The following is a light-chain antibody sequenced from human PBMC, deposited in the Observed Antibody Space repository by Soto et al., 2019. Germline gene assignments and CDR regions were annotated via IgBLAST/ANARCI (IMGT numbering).Light chain of an antibody. CDR3: QQYHIYSGT. V-gene: IGKV1-5*03. CDR2: KAS. J-gene: IGKJ1*01. Sequence: DIQMTQSPSTLSASVGDRVTITCRASQTIDSWLAWYQQRPGKPPNLLIYKASTLVSGVPSRFSGSGSGTEFTLTINSLQPDDFATYYCQQYHIYSGTFGQGTKVDSK. CDR1: QTIDSW.